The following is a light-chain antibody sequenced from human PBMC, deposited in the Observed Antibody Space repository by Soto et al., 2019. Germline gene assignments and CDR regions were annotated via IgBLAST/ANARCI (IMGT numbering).Light chain of an antibody. V-gene: IGKV1-5*01. J-gene: IGKJ1*01. CDR3: QQYHRYST. CDR2: DVS. Sequence: DIRMSPSPSSLSVYVGASVTITCRASQSISSYLNWYQQTPGKAPKLLIYDVSTLASGVPSRFSGSSSGTEFTLTISNLESDDFASYYCQQYHRYSTFGQGTKVDIK. CDR1: QSISSY.